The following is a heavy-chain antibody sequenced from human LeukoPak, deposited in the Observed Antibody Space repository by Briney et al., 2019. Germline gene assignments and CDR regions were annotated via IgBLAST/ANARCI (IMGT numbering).Heavy chain of an antibody. J-gene: IGHJ4*02. Sequence: GGSLRLSCTASGFTFSNYGMIWVRQAPGKGLEWVSVIGGSNGITFYVGSVKGRFTISRDNSKDTLYLQMNSLRAEDTALYFCAKKAQYNGNYPLDYWGQGTLVTVSS. CDR2: IGGSNGIT. CDR3: AKKAQYNGNYPLDY. D-gene: IGHD1-26*01. CDR1: GFTFSNYG. V-gene: IGHV3-23*01.